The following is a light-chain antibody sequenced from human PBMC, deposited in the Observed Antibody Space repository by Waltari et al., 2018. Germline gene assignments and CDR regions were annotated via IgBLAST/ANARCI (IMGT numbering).Light chain of an antibody. CDR3: QQYNSWPPYT. J-gene: IGKJ2*01. CDR2: GAS. CDR1: QSLNTN. Sequence: EIVMTQSPATLSVSPGERATLSCRASQSLNTNLAWYQQKAGQAPRLLIYGASTRATGIPARFSGSWSGTEFTLTISSLQSEDFAVYYCQQYNSWPPYTFGQGTKLEIK. V-gene: IGKV3-15*01.